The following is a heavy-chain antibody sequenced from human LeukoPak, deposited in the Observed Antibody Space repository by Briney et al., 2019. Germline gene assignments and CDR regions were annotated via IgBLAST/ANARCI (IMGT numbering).Heavy chain of an antibody. CDR2: ISAYNGNT. Sequence: ASVKVSCKASGYTFTSYGISWVRQAPGQGLEWMGWISAYNGNTNYAQKLQGRVTMTTDTSTSTAYMELRSLRSDDTAVYYCARVSRGYCSGGSCYVDYWGQGTLVTVSS. CDR3: ARVSRGYCSGGSCYVDY. D-gene: IGHD2-15*01. V-gene: IGHV1-18*01. J-gene: IGHJ4*02. CDR1: GYTFTSYG.